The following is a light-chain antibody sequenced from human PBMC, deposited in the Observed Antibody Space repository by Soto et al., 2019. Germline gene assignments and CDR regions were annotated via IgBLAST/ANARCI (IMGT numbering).Light chain of an antibody. V-gene: IGKV3-11*01. Sequence: ETVMTQSPVTLSVSPGYTSTLSYRASQRVSSHLAWYQQKPGQAPRLLIYAASTRATGIPVRFSGSGSGTDFTLTISSLEPEDFAVYYCQQRSNWWTFGQGTKVDIK. CDR1: QRVSSH. CDR2: AAS. J-gene: IGKJ1*01. CDR3: QQRSNWWT.